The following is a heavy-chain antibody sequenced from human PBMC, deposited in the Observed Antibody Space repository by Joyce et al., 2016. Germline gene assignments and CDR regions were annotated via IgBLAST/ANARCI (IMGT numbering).Heavy chain of an antibody. CDR2: SKSKTDGGTT. CDR3: TTDQARWGFDY. D-gene: IGHD3-16*01. CDR1: GSTLSNAW. Sequence: EVQLVESGGGLVKPGGSLSLSCAASGSTLSNAWRSWVRQAPGKGLEGVGRSKSKTDGGTTDYAAPVKGRFTISRDDSKNTLYLQMNSRKSEDTAVYYCTTDQARWGFDYWGQGTLVTVSS. J-gene: IGHJ4*02. V-gene: IGHV3-15*01.